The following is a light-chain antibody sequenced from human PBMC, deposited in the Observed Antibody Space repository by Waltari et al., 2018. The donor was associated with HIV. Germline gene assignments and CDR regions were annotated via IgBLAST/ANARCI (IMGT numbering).Light chain of an antibody. V-gene: IGLV2-11*01. J-gene: IGLJ1*01. Sequence: QSALTQPPSVSGSPGQSVTISCTGTTRDVGYYNYVSCYQQYPVKAPKLILFDVNQRPSGPHERSSGSKSGNTASLTISGLQTADEADYFCCAYAAGHVSYVFGNGTAVAVL. CDR3: CAYAAGHVSYV. CDR2: DVN. CDR1: TRDVGYYNY.